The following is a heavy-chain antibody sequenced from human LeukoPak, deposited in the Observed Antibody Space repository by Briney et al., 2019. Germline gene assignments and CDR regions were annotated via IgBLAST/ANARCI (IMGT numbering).Heavy chain of an antibody. CDR3: ARDHIYDSSGYLTDP. CDR2: IYHSGGT. D-gene: IGHD3-22*01. J-gene: IGHJ5*02. Sequence: SETLSLTCTVSGGSISTGDYHWSWIRQPPGKGLEWIGYIYHSGGTYYNPSLKSRVTMSLDRSKNQFSLKLSSVTAADTAVYYCARDHIYDSSGYLTDPWGQGTLVTVSS. V-gene: IGHV4-30-2*01. CDR1: GGSISTGDYH.